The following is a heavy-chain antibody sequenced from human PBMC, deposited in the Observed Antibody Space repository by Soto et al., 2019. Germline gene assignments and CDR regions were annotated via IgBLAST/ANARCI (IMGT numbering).Heavy chain of an antibody. CDR3: AGHRGWLQLFDY. D-gene: IGHD5-12*01. Sequence: GGSLRLSCAASGFTFSSYSMNWVRQAPGKGLEWVSSISSSSSYIYYADSVKGRFTISRDNAKNSLYLQMNSLRAEDTAVYYCAGHRGWLQLFDYWGQGTLVTVSS. CDR2: ISSSSSYI. CDR1: GFTFSSYS. V-gene: IGHV3-21*01. J-gene: IGHJ4*02.